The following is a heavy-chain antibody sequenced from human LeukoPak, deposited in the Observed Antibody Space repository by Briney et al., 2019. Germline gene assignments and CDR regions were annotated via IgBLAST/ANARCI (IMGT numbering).Heavy chain of an antibody. CDR2: KYYRCNWYN. CDR1: GDTISSNSAA. D-gene: IGHD6-19*01. V-gene: IGHV6-1*01. J-gene: IGHJ3*02. Sequence: SQTLSLTCALSGDTISSNSAAWNWLRQSPSRGLEWLGRKYYRCNWYNDYAVSVKSRITINPDTSKNQFSLQLNSVTPEDTAVYYCARLVAGYAFDIWGQGTMVTVSS. CDR3: ARLVAGYAFDI.